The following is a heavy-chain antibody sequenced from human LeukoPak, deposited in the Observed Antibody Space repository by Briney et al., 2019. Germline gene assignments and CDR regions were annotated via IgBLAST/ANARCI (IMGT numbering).Heavy chain of an antibody. J-gene: IGHJ3*02. V-gene: IGHV1-69*04. D-gene: IGHD3-22*01. Sequence: GASVKVSCKASGGTFSSYAISWVRQAPGQGLEWMGRIIPILGIANYAQKLQGRVTMTTDTSTSTAYMELRSLRSDDTAVYYSARGYDSSGYYPDDAFDIWGQGTMVTVSS. CDR2: IIPILGIA. CDR3: ARGYDSSGYYPDDAFDI. CDR1: GGTFSSYA.